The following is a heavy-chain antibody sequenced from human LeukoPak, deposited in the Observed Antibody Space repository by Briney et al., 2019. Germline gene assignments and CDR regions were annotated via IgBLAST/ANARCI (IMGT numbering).Heavy chain of an antibody. V-gene: IGHV3-66*02. CDR2: NKAGGNT. Sequence: GGSLRLSCAASGFTVSSRYMSWVRQAPGWGLEWVSLNKAGGNTNYADSVKGRLSICRDNSKNTLYLKMNSLRADDTAVYFCASDPFSKIFGGWGQGTLVTVSS. D-gene: IGHD3-3*01. CDR3: ASDPFSKIFGG. J-gene: IGHJ4*02. CDR1: GFTVSSRY.